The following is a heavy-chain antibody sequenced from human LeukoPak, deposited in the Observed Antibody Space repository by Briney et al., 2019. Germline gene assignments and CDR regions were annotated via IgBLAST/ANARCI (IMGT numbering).Heavy chain of an antibody. Sequence: GGSLRLSCAASGFTFSSSTMNWVRQAPGKGLEWVSAISGSGGSTYYADSVKGRFTISRDNSKNTLYLQMNSLRAEDTAVYYCAKVKWLPPYFDYWGQGTLVTVSS. CDR1: GFTFSSST. J-gene: IGHJ4*02. CDR3: AKVKWLPPYFDY. D-gene: IGHD3-22*01. CDR2: ISGSGGST. V-gene: IGHV3-23*01.